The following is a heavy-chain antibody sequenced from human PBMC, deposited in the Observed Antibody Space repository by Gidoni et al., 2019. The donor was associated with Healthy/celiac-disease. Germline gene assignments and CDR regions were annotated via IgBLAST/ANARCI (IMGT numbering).Heavy chain of an antibody. CDR1: GGSFSGYY. CDR2: INHSGST. V-gene: IGHV4-34*01. Sequence: QVQLQQWGAGLLKPSETLSLTCAVYGGSFSGYYWSWIRQPPGKGLEWIGEINHSGSTNYNPSLKSRVTISVDTSKNQFSLKLSSVTAADTAVYYCARGRHDIVVVVAANRRAFDIWGQGTMVTVSS. D-gene: IGHD2-15*01. CDR3: ARGRHDIVVVVAANRRAFDI. J-gene: IGHJ3*02.